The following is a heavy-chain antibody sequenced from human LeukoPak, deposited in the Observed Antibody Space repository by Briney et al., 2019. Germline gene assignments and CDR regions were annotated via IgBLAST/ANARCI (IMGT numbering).Heavy chain of an antibody. J-gene: IGHJ5*02. CDR3: ARHEGYCSGGSCYSVRWFDP. Sequence: KPSETLSLTCTVSGGSISSTSSYWGRIRQPPGKGLEWIGSIFYSGTTYYNPSLKSRVTISVDTSKNQFSLKLTSVTATDTSVYYCARHEGYCSGGSCYSVRWFDPWGQGTLVTVSS. V-gene: IGHV4-39*01. CDR2: IFYSGTT. D-gene: IGHD2-15*01. CDR1: GGSISSTSSY.